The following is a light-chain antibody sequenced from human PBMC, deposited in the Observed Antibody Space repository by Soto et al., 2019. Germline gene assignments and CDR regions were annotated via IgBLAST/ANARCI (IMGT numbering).Light chain of an antibody. Sequence: QSALTQPRSVSGSPGQSVTISCTGTSSDVGGYNYVSWYQQHPGKAPKLMIYDVSKRPSGVPDRFSGSKSGNTASLTISGLQAKDEADYYCCSYAGSYTFGVFGGGTKLTVL. CDR3: CSYAGSYTFGV. CDR2: DVS. V-gene: IGLV2-11*01. J-gene: IGLJ3*02. CDR1: SSDVGGYNY.